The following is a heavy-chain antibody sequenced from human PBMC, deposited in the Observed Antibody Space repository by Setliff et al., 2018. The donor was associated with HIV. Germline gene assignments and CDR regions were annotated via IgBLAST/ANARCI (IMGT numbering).Heavy chain of an antibody. CDR2: IYYSGST. CDR1: GGSISSSSPY. Sequence: SETLSLTCIVSGGSISSSSPYWGWIRQPPGKGLEWIGNIYYSGSTYYNPSLKSRVTISVDTSKNQLSLKLSSVTAADTAVYYCARHGWSGSYYYPFEYWGQGTLVTVSS. J-gene: IGHJ4*02. D-gene: IGHD1-26*01. CDR3: ARHGWSGSYYYPFEY. V-gene: IGHV4-39*01.